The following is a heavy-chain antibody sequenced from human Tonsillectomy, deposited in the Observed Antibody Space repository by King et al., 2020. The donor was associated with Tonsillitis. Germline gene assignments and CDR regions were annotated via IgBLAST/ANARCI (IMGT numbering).Heavy chain of an antibody. Sequence: VQLQQSGPGLVKPSQTLSLTCAISGDSVSSNDAAWNWIRQSPSRGLEWLGRTFYRSKWYPDYAGSVKSRITINPDTSKNQFSLQLQSVTPEDTAVYYCASGTTKLDVWGQGTLVIVSS. D-gene: IGHD1-1*01. V-gene: IGHV6-1*01. CDR3: ASGTTKLDV. J-gene: IGHJ4*02. CDR1: GDSVSSNDAA. CDR2: TFYRSKWYP.